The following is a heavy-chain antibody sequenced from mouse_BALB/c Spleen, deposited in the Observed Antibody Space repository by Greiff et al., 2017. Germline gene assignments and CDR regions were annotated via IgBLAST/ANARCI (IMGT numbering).Heavy chain of an antibody. CDR1: GFTFSSYG. D-gene: IGHD2-4*01. CDR3: ARDDYDFDY. Sequence: EVHLVESGGGLVQPGGSLKLSCAASGFTFSSYGMSWVRQTPDKRLELVATINSNGGSTYYPDSVKGRFTISRDNAKNTLYLQMSSLKSEDTAMYYCARDDYDFDYWGQGTTLTVSS. V-gene: IGHV5-6-3*01. J-gene: IGHJ2*01. CDR2: INSNGGST.